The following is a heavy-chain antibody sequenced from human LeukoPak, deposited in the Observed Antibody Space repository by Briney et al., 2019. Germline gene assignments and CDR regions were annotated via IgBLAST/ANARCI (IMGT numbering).Heavy chain of an antibody. D-gene: IGHD6-19*01. CDR2: ISAGGT. CDR1: GFTFSSYW. CDR3: AKDLPGSGWSFDY. J-gene: IGHJ4*02. V-gene: IGHV3-23*01. Sequence: SGGSLRLSCAASGFTFSSYWMSWVRQAPGKGLEWVSSISAGGTFYVDSVKGRFTISRDDSRNKLYLQMNSLRAEDTAVYYCAKDLPGSGWSFDYWGQGTLVTVSS.